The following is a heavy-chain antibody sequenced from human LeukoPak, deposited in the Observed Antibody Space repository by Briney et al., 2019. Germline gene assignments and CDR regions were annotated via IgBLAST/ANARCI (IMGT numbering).Heavy chain of an antibody. Sequence: GGSLRLSCAVSGFTFSSYEMNWVRQAPGKGLEWVSYISSSGSTIYYADSVKGRFTISRDNAKNSLYLQMNSLRAEDTAVYYCARVMFPEYDFWSGYLVDYWGQGTLVTVSS. CDR1: GFTFSSYE. V-gene: IGHV3-48*03. CDR3: ARVMFPEYDFWSGYLVDY. CDR2: ISSSGSTI. J-gene: IGHJ4*02. D-gene: IGHD3-3*01.